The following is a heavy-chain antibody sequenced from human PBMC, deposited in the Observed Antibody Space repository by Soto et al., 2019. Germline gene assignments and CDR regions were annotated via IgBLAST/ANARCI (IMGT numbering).Heavy chain of an antibody. CDR2: MNPNSGNT. Sequence: GASVKVSCKASGYTFTSYYMHWVRQATGQGLEWMGWMNPNSGNTGYAQKFQGRVTMTRNTSISTAYMELSSLRSEDTAVYYCARICSGGSCYVGAFDIWGQGTMVTVSS. D-gene: IGHD2-15*01. CDR1: GYTFTSYY. V-gene: IGHV1-8*02. CDR3: ARICSGGSCYVGAFDI. J-gene: IGHJ3*02.